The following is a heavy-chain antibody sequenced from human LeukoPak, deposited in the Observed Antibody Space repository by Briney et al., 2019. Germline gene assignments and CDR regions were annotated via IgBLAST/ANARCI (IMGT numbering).Heavy chain of an antibody. D-gene: IGHD2-21*02. Sequence: SETLSLTCAVSGGSISSSNWWSWVRPPPGKGLEWIGEIYHSGSTNYNPSLKSRVTISVDKSKNHFSLKLSSVTAADTALYYCARRDYCGGDCYTIDYWGQGTLVTVSS. J-gene: IGHJ4*02. V-gene: IGHV4-4*02. CDR2: IYHSGST. CDR3: ARRDYCGGDCYTIDY. CDR1: GGSISSSNW.